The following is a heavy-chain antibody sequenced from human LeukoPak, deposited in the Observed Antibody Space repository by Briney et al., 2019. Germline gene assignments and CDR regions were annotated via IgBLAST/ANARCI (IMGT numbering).Heavy chain of an antibody. CDR3: ARRRYYDSSGYLE. J-gene: IGHJ1*01. CDR1: GDSVSRSDSY. Sequence: SETLSLTCTIFGDSVSRSDSYWDWIRQPPGKGLEWIGTIYYSGRTYYSPSLKSRVTLSIDMSNNQFSLILSSVTAADTALYFCARRRYYDSSGYLEWGQGTLATVSS. V-gene: IGHV4-39*01. D-gene: IGHD3-22*01. CDR2: IYYSGRT.